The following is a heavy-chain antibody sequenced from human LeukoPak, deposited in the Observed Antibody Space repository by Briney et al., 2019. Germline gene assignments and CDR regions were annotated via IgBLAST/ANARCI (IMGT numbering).Heavy chain of an antibody. CDR1: GFTFDDYG. Sequence: GGSLRLSCAASGFTFDDYGMSWVRQAPGKGLEWVGRIKSKTDGGTTDYAAPVKGRFTISRDDSKNTLYLQMNSLKTEDTAVYYCTTDAAYGCFDYWGQGTLVTVSS. J-gene: IGHJ4*02. V-gene: IGHV3-15*01. CDR3: TTDAAYGCFDY. D-gene: IGHD4-17*01. CDR2: IKSKTDGGTT.